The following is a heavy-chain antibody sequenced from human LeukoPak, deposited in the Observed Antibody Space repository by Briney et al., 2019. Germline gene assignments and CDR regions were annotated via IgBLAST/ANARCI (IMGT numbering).Heavy chain of an antibody. V-gene: IGHV4-39*01. Sequence: SETLSLTCTVSGGSISSSSYYWGWIRQPPGKGLEWIGSIYYSGGTYYNPSLKSRVTISVDTSKNQFSLKLSSVTAADTAVYYCARLSRGRWVYYFDYWGQGTLVTVSS. CDR2: IYYSGGT. D-gene: IGHD3-10*01. J-gene: IGHJ4*02. CDR3: ARLSRGRWVYYFDY. CDR1: GGSISSSSYY.